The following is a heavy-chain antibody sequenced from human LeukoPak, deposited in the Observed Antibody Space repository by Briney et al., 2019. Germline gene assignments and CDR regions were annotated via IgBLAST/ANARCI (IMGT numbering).Heavy chain of an antibody. CDR2: IRSSGSII. CDR1: GFTYSSYE. D-gene: IGHD3-9*01. CDR3: ARGLLLE. J-gene: IGHJ4*02. V-gene: IGHV3-48*03. Sequence: GGSLRLSCAAAGFTYSSYEMNRVRQAPGKGLEWVSYIRSSGSIIGYADSVKGRFTISRDNAKNSVYLQMNSLRAEDTAVYYCARGLLLEWGQGTLVTVSS.